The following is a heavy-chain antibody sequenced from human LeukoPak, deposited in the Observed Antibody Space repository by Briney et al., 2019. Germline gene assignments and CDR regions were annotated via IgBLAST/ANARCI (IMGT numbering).Heavy chain of an antibody. D-gene: IGHD6-19*01. V-gene: IGHV3-48*01. Sequence: GGSLRLSCAASGFTFSSYSMNWVRQAPGKGLEWVSYISSTSSTIYYADSVEGRFTISRDNAKNSLYLQMNSLRAEDTAVYYCARDPRAHIAVAGLGGGQGTLVTVSS. CDR2: ISSTSSTI. CDR1: GFTFSSYS. J-gene: IGHJ4*02. CDR3: ARDPRAHIAVAGLG.